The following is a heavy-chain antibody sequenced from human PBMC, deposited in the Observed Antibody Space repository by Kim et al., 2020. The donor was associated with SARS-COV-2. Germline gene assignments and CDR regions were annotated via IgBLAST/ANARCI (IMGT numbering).Heavy chain of an antibody. CDR1: GGSINNYY. Sequence: SETLSLTCTVSGGSINNYYWSWVRQPAGKGLEWIGRMYSSGSTNYNPSLRSRVTMSLDTSRNHFSLRLRSVTATDTAVYYSARCLAQDSGYDYGMDVWGQGTTVTVSS. CDR2: MYSSGST. D-gene: IGHD6-19*01. J-gene: IGHJ6*02. V-gene: IGHV4-4*07. CDR3: ARCLAQDSGYDYGMDV.